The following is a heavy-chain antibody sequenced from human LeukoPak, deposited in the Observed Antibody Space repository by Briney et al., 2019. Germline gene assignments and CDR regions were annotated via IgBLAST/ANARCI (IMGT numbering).Heavy chain of an antibody. CDR1: GGSISSGNYY. CDR2: IHTSAST. Sequence: SETLSLTCTVSGGSISSGNYYWDWIRQPAGKGLEWIGRIHTSASTTYNPSLKSRLTISIDTSRNQVSLKLSSVTAADTAIYYCARHALSFDYWGPGTLVTVPS. V-gene: IGHV4-61*02. J-gene: IGHJ4*02. D-gene: IGHD2-8*01. CDR3: ARHALSFDY.